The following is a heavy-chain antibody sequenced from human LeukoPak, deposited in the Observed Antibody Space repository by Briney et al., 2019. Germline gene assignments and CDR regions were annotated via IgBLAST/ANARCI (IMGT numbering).Heavy chain of an antibody. D-gene: IGHD2/OR15-2a*01. CDR2: IYYSGST. V-gene: IGHV4-39*01. CDR1: GGSISSSSYY. Sequence: SETLSLTCTVSGGSISSSSYYWGWIRQPPGKGLEWIGSIYYSGSTYYNPSLKSRVTISVDTSKNQFSLKLSSVTAADTAVYYCVRHGPFLYYYYYMDVWGKGTTVTVSS. CDR3: VRHGPFLYYYYYMDV. J-gene: IGHJ6*03.